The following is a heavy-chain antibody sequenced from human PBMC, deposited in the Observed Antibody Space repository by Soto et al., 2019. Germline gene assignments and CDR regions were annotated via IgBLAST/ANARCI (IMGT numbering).Heavy chain of an antibody. Sequence: QVQLQESGPGLVKPSQTLSLTCTVSGGSISSGAYYWSWVRQPPGKGLEWIGYIHHNGNSYNNPSLKSRISISLDTSKNQFSLNLTSVTAADTAVYYCARVSATGTRWFDPGGQGTLVTVSS. CDR3: ARVSATGTRWFDP. J-gene: IGHJ5*02. CDR1: GGSISSGAYY. D-gene: IGHD1-26*01. V-gene: IGHV4-31*03. CDR2: IHHNGNS.